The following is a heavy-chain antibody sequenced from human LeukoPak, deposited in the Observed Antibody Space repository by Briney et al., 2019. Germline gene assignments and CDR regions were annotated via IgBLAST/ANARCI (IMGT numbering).Heavy chain of an antibody. CDR2: ISASSSTI. CDR3: ARDSSWAFDI. J-gene: IGHJ3*02. Sequence: PGGSLRLSCAASGFTFSSYSMNWVSQAPGKGLEWVSYISASSSTIDYKDSVKGRFTISRDSAKNSLFLQMNSLRDEDTAVYYCARDSSWAFDIWGQGTMVTVSS. CDR1: GFTFSSYS. V-gene: IGHV3-48*02.